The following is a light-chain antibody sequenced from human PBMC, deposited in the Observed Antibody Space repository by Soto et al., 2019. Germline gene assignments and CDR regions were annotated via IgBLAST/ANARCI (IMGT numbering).Light chain of an antibody. CDR2: DVS. CDR1: SSDVGGYNY. J-gene: IGLJ2*01. Sequence: QSALTQPASVSGSPGQSITISCTGTSSDVGGYNYVSCYQQHPGKAPKLMIYDVSNRPSGVSNRFSGSKSGNTASLTISGLQAEDEADYYCSSYTSSSTPHVVFGGGTQLTVL. V-gene: IGLV2-14*01. CDR3: SSYTSSSTPHVV.